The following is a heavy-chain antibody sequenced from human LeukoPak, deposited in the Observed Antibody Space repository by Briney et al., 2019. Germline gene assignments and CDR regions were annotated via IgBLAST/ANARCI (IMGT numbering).Heavy chain of an antibody. J-gene: IGHJ6*02. CDR3: ARVCRIRVFGVVTKPYYGMDV. CDR1: GFTFSSYW. V-gene: IGHV3-74*01. Sequence: GGSLRLSCAASGFTFSSYWMHWVRQAPGKGLVWVSRINSDGSSTSYADSVKGRFTISRDNAKNTLYLQMNSLRAEDTAVYYCARVCRIRVFGVVTKPYYGMDVWGQGTTVTVSS. CDR2: INSDGSST. D-gene: IGHD3-3*01.